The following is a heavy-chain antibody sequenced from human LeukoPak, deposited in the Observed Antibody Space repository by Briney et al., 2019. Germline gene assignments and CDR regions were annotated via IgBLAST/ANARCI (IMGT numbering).Heavy chain of an antibody. CDR2: ISGSGGST. D-gene: IGHD6-19*01. J-gene: IGHJ4*02. CDR1: GFTFSSYA. V-gene: IGHV3-23*01. CDR3: AKGSGIAVAGIGGSYFDY. Sequence: GGSLRLSCAASGFTFSSYAMSWVRQAPGKGLEWVSAISGSGGSTYYADSVKGRFTISRDNSKNTLYLQMNSLRAEDTAVYYRAKGSGIAVAGIGGSYFDYWGQGTLVTASS.